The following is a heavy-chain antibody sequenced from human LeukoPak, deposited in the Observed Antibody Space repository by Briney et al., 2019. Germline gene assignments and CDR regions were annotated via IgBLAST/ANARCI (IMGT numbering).Heavy chain of an antibody. Sequence: SETLSLTCTVSGGSISSGGYYWSWIRQHPGKGLEWIGYVYYSGSTYYNPSLKSRVTISVDTSKNQFSLKLSSVTAADTAVYYCARALRLGVRAFDIWGQGTMVTVSS. V-gene: IGHV4-31*03. J-gene: IGHJ3*02. D-gene: IGHD3-22*01. CDR1: GGSISSGGYY. CDR2: VYYSGST. CDR3: ARALRLGVRAFDI.